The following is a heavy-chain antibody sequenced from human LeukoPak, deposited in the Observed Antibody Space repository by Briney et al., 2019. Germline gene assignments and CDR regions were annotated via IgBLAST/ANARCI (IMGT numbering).Heavy chain of an antibody. D-gene: IGHD2-21*01. Sequence: PSETLSLTCTVSGGSISSYDWSWIRQPPGKGLEWIGYIYYSGSTNYNSSLKSRVTISVDTSKNQFSLKLSSVTAADTAVYYCARVIAVYYYYMDVWGKGTTVTVSS. V-gene: IGHV4-59*01. J-gene: IGHJ6*03. CDR1: GGSISSYD. CDR2: IYYSGST. CDR3: ARVIAVYYYYMDV.